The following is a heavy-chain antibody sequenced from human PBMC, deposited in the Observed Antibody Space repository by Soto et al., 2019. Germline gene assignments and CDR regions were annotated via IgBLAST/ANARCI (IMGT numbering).Heavy chain of an antibody. CDR1: GFMFSNYF. J-gene: IGHJ4*02. V-gene: IGHV3-7*03. CDR2: IERDGSEK. Sequence: EVQLVESGGGLVQPGGSLTLSCVASGFMFSNYFMTWVRQAPGKGLEWVANIERDGSEKNYADSVKGRFTITRNNAKNSVYLQMISLRAEDTAVYYCTGGSGWSSDLWGQGTQVAVSS. CDR3: TGGSGWSSDL. D-gene: IGHD6-19*01.